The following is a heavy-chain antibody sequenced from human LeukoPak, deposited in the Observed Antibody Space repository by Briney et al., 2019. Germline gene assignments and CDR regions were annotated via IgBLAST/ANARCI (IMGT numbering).Heavy chain of an antibody. CDR1: GYSFTSYW. CDR2: IYPGDSDT. V-gene: IGHV5-51*01. Sequence: GESLKISCKGSGYSFTSYWIGWVRQMPGKGLEWMGIIYPGDSDTRYSPSFQGQVTISADKSISTAYLRWSSLKASDTAMYYCARSSGNTMVRGVPYYFDYWGQGTLVTVSS. D-gene: IGHD3-10*01. CDR3: ARSSGNTMVRGVPYYFDY. J-gene: IGHJ4*02.